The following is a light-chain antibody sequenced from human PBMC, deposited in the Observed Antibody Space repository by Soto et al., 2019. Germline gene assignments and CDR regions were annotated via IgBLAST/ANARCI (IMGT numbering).Light chain of an antibody. V-gene: IGLV2-14*01. Sequence: QSALTQPASVSGSPGQSITISCTGTGSDVGGYTYVSWYQQHPGKAPKVMIYDVSNRPSGVSNRFSGSKSGNTASLTISGLQAEDEADYYCSSYTSASTPLVFGGGTKLTVL. CDR1: GSDVGGYTY. CDR3: SSYTSASTPLV. J-gene: IGLJ2*01. CDR2: DVS.